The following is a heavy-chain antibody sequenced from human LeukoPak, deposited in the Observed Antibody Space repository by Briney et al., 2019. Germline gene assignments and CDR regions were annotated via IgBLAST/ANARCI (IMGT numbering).Heavy chain of an antibody. CDR1: GGTFSSYA. J-gene: IGHJ4*02. Sequence: ASVKVSCKASGGTFSSYAISWVRQAPGQGLEWMGWINPNSGGTNYAQKFQGWVTMTRDTSISTAYMELSRLRSDDTAVYYCALSTGDSFFDYWAREPWSPSPQ. D-gene: IGHD2-21*02. CDR2: INPNSGGT. V-gene: IGHV1-2*04. CDR3: ALSTGDSFFDY.